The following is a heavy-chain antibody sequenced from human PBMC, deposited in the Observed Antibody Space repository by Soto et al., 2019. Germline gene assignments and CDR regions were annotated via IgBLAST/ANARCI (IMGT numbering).Heavy chain of an antibody. CDR2: FSATGGRT. Sequence: GRSMSLSCASSGVTFSSCVVSWVRPAPGKGLEWVSTFSATGGRTYYADSVKGRFTISRDNSNNTLYLQMNSPRAEDTAIYYCAKPIRSFTPIDYWGQGTLVTVSS. J-gene: IGHJ4*02. CDR1: GVTFSSCV. V-gene: IGHV3-23*01. CDR3: AKPIRSFTPIDY. D-gene: IGHD1-20*01.